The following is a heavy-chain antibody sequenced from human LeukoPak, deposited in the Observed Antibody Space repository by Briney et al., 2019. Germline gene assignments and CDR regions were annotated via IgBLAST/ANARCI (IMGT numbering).Heavy chain of an antibody. J-gene: IGHJ4*02. CDR1: GGSISSSSYY. D-gene: IGHD3-10*01. CDR2: IYYSGST. V-gene: IGHV4-39*01. Sequence: KPSETLSLTCTVSGGSISSSSYYWGWIRQPPGKGLEWIGSIYYSGSTYYNPSLKSRVTISVDTSKNQFSLKLSSVTAADTAVYYCARGGVRGLKYIDGSFDFWGQGTLVTVSS. CDR3: ARGGVRGLKYIDGSFDF.